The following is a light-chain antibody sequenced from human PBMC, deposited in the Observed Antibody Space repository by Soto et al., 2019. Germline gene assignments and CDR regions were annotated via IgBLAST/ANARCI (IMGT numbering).Light chain of an antibody. V-gene: IGKV3-15*01. J-gene: IGKJ4*01. CDR1: QSISSN. CDR2: GTS. Sequence: IVLTQSPGTLSLSPGERATLSCRASQSISSNLAWYQQKPGPAPRLLIYGTSTRATGIPARFSGNGSGTEFTLTISSLQSEDFAVYYCQQYNNWPLTFGGGTKVDIK. CDR3: QQYNNWPLT.